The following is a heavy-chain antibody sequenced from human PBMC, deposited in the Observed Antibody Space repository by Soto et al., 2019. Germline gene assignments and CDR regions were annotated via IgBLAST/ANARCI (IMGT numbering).Heavy chain of an antibody. V-gene: IGHV1-3*05. CDR1: GYTFTSYA. Sequence: QVQLVQSGAEEKKPGASVKVSCKASGYTFTSYAMHWVRQAPGQRLEWMGWINAGNGNTKYSQKFQGRVTITRDTSARTANMELSSLRSEDTAVYYCARAPSWWYFDLWGRGTLVTVSS. J-gene: IGHJ2*01. CDR2: INAGNGNT. CDR3: ARAPSWWYFDL.